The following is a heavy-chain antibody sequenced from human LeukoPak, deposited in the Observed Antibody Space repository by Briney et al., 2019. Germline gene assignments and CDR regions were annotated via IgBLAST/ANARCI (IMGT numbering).Heavy chain of an antibody. CDR1: GLTFTNYA. CDR3: AVNWGLSF. J-gene: IGHJ4*02. CDR2: ISGSGEST. V-gene: IGHV3-23*01. D-gene: IGHD7-27*01. Sequence: GGSLSLSCAASGLTFTNYAMSWVRQAPGNGLEWVSAISGSGESTYYADSVKGRFTISRDNSKNTLYLQMNSLRAEDTAVYYCAVNWGLSFWGQGTLVTVSS.